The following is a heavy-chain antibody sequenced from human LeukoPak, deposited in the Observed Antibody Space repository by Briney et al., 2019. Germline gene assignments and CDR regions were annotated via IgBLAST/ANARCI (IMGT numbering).Heavy chain of an antibody. CDR1: GFPFSSYA. V-gene: IGHV3-23*01. D-gene: IGHD2-15*01. Sequence: GGSLRLSCAASGFPFSSYAMSWVRQAPGKGLEWVSAISGSGGSTYYADSVKGRFTISRDNSKNTLYLQMNSLRAEDTAVYYCAKDGGGPVLGYCSGGSCYPTTYFDYWGQGTLVIVSS. CDR3: AKDGGGPVLGYCSGGSCYPTTYFDY. CDR2: ISGSGGST. J-gene: IGHJ4*02.